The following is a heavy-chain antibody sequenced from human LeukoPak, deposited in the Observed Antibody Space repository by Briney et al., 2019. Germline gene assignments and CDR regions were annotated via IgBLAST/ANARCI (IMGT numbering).Heavy chain of an antibody. D-gene: IGHD3-22*01. CDR1: GFTFSSYA. CDR3: AKDYYYDSSGPSALDP. J-gene: IGHJ5*02. V-gene: IGHV3-23*01. Sequence: PGGSLRLSCAASGFTFSSYAMSWVRQAPGKGLEWVSAISGSGGSTYYADSVKGRFTISRDNSKNTLYLQMNSLRAEDTAVYYCAKDYYYDSSGPSALDPWGQGTLVTVSS. CDR2: ISGSGGST.